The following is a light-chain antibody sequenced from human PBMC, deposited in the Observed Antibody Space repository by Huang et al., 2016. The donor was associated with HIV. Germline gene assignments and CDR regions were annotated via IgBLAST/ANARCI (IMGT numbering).Light chain of an antibody. V-gene: IGKV3-11*01. CDR2: DTS. CDR3: QERSNWPELT. J-gene: IGKJ4*01. CDR1: QSVSSY. Sequence: EIVLTQSPATLSLAPGERATLSCRASQSVSSYLAWYQQKPGQPPRLLIYDTSNRATDIPAMCSGSGSGTDFTLTITSLEPDDFAVYYCQERSNWPELTFGGGTKVEIK.